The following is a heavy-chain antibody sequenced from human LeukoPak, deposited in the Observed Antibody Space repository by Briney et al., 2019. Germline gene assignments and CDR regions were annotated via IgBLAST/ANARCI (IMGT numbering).Heavy chain of an antibody. CDR3: ARTGYSSSWYHGRTGNFDY. V-gene: IGHV4-59*08. J-gene: IGHJ4*02. CDR2: IYYSGST. CDR1: GGSISSYY. D-gene: IGHD6-13*01. Sequence: SETLSLTCTVSGGSISSYYWSWIRQPPGKGLEWIGYIYYSGSTNYNPSPKSRVTISVDTFKNQFSLKLSSVTAADTAVYYCARTGYSSSWYHGRTGNFDYWGQGTLVTVSS.